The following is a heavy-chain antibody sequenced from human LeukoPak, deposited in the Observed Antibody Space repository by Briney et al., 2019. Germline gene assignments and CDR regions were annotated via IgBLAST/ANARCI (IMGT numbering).Heavy chain of an antibody. V-gene: IGHV4-34*01. J-gene: IGHJ4*02. Sequence: SETLSLTCAVHGGSFSGYYWAWIRQPPGKGLEWIGEINPGGTTNYHPSLKRRVTISADMSKSQFSLELRSVTAADTAVFYCARAKSTVSTYFDSWGQGSLVTVSS. D-gene: IGHD4-17*01. CDR3: ARAKSTVSTYFDS. CDR1: GGSFSGYY. CDR2: INPGGTT.